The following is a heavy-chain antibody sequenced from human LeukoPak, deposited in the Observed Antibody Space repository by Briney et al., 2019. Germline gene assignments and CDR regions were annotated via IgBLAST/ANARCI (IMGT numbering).Heavy chain of an antibody. J-gene: IGHJ4*02. CDR3: ARDAYYYDSSGYVDY. V-gene: IGHV3-74*01. CDR1: GFTFSSYW. D-gene: IGHD3-22*01. Sequence: GGSLRLSCAASGFTFSSYWMHWVRQAPGKGLVWVSRINSDGGSTNYADSVKGRFTISRDNAKNTLYLQMNSLRAEDTAVYYCARDAYYYDSSGYVDYWGQGTLVTVSS. CDR2: INSDGGST.